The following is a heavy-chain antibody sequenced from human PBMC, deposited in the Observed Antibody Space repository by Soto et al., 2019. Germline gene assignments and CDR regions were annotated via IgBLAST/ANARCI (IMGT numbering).Heavy chain of an antibody. CDR3: ARFSSSWYWFDP. CDR2: INAGNGNT. CDR1: GYTFTSYA. D-gene: IGHD6-13*01. Sequence: GASVKVSCKASGYTFTSYAMHWVRQAPGQRLEWMGWINAGNGNTKYSQKFQGRVTITRDTSASTAYMELSSLRSEDTAVYYCARFSSSWYWFDPWGQGTLVTVSS. V-gene: IGHV1-3*01. J-gene: IGHJ5*02.